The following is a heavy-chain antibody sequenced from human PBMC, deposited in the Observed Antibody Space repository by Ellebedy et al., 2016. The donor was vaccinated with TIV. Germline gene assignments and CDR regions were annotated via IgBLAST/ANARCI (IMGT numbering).Heavy chain of an antibody. CDR2: VYYSGST. CDR1: GGSISSWSYY. V-gene: IGHV4-39*01. Sequence: SETLSLTCTVSGGSISSWSYYCGWLRQPPGKGLEWIGSVYYSGSTYYTPSLKSRVTISVDTSNNQFSLRLTSVTAADTAVYYCAGGIGIEYFHHWGQGTLVTVSS. D-gene: IGHD3-16*01. CDR3: AGGIGIEYFHH. J-gene: IGHJ1*01.